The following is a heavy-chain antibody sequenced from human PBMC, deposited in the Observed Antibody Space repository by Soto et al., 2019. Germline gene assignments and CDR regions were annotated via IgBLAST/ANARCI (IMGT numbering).Heavy chain of an antibody. CDR2: IYYSGST. J-gene: IGHJ4*02. Sequence: PSETLSLTCTVSGGSISSGDYYWSWIRQPPGKGLEWIGYIYYSGSTNYNPSLKSRVTISVDTPKNQFSLKLSSVTAADTAVYYCARSVWFGELFTFDYWGQGTLVTVSS. V-gene: IGHV4-30-4*01. CDR1: GGSISSGDYY. D-gene: IGHD3-10*01. CDR3: ARSVWFGELFTFDY.